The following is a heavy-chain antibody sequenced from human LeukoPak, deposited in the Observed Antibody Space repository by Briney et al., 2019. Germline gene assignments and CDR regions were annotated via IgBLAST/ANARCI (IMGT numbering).Heavy chain of an antibody. CDR2: INPNSGGT. V-gene: IGHV1-2*02. J-gene: IGHJ4*02. CDR3: ARDFDGDYNLGDFDY. CDR1: GYTFTVYY. Sequence: ASVKVSCKASGYTFTVYYMHWVRQAPGQGLEWLGWINPNSGGTRYAQKFQGRVTMTRDTSISTAYMELSRLRSDDTAVYYCARDFDGDYNLGDFDYWGQGTLVTVSS. D-gene: IGHD4-17*01.